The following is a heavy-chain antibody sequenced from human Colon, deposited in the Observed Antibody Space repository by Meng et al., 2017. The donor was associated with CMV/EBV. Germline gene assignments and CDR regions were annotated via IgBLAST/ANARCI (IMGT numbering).Heavy chain of an antibody. CDR3: ARDAADSSSPAWFDP. CDR1: GFTFSSYW. CDR2: INNDGTIT. J-gene: IGHJ5*02. D-gene: IGHD6-13*01. V-gene: IGHV3-74*01. Sequence: GESLKISCAVSGFTFSSYWMHWVRHAPGKGLVWVSRINNDGTITSYADSVKGRFTVSRDNSKNTLYLQMNSLRVEDTAVYYCARDAADSSSPAWFDPWGQGTLVTVSS.